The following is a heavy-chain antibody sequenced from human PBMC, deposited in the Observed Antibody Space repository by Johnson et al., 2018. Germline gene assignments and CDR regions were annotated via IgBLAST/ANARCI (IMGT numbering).Heavy chain of an antibody. Sequence: QVQLVQSGAEVKKPGASVKVSCKASGGTFSSYAISWVRQAPGQGLEWMGGIIPIFGTTNYAQKFQGRVTITADESTSTAYMELSSLGSEDTAVYYCARDTYYYDSSGYYIGFDAFDIWGQGTMVTVSS. D-gene: IGHD3-22*01. CDR1: GGTFSSYA. CDR3: ARDTYYYDSSGYYIGFDAFDI. V-gene: IGHV1-69*01. CDR2: IIPIFGTT. J-gene: IGHJ3*02.